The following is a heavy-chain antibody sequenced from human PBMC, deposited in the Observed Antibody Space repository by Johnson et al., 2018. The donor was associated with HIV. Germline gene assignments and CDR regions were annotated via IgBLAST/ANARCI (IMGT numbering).Heavy chain of an antibody. Sequence: VQLVESGGGLVTPGGSLRLSCAASGFTFSNAWMSWVRQAPGKGLEWIGRIKSKTDGGTTDYAAPVKGRFSISRDDSKNTLYLQMNSRKTEDTALYYCTTDLLRWLQGENAFDIWGQGTIVTVSS. CDR3: TTDLLRWLQGENAFDI. D-gene: IGHD5-24*01. CDR2: IKSKTDGGTT. J-gene: IGHJ3*02. CDR1: GFTFSNAW. V-gene: IGHV3-15*01.